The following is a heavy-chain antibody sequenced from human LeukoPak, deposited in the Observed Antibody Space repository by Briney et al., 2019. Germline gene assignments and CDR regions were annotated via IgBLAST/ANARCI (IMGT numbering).Heavy chain of an antibody. CDR2: INWSSGSI. V-gene: IGHV3-9*01. CDR3: ARVAVHFAFDI. CDR1: GFRFDEYG. D-gene: IGHD2-15*01. J-gene: IGHJ3*02. Sequence: GGSLRLSCAASGFRFDEYGMHWVRQAPGKGLEWVSGINWSSGSIGYADSVKGRFNISRDNAKNSLYLQMNSLRAEDTAVYYCARVAVHFAFDIWGQGTMVTVSS.